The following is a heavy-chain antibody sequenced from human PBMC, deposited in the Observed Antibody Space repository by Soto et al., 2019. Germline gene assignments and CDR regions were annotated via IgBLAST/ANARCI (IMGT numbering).Heavy chain of an antibody. V-gene: IGHV4-31*03. CDR1: GGSINSGGYY. CDR2: IYYNGIT. D-gene: IGHD4-4*01. Sequence: ASETLSLTCTVSGGSINSGGYYWSWIRQLSGKGLEWIGYIYYNGITNYNPSLRSRLTMSVDTSKNHFSLSLSSVTAADTAVYYCARAWYGGDYSLDFWGQGTLVTVSS. CDR3: ARAWYGGDYSLDF. J-gene: IGHJ4*02.